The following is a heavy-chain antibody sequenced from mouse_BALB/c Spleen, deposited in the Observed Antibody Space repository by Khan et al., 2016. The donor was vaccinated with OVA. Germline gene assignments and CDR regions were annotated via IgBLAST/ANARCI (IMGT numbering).Heavy chain of an antibody. J-gene: IGHJ1*01. CDR2: INTYTGEP. CDR1: GYTFTNYG. V-gene: IGHV9-3-1*01. D-gene: IGHD6-1*01. CDR3: ARSASYWFVDV. Sequence: IQLVQSGPELKKPGETVKISCKASGYTFTNYGMNWVKQAPGKGLKWMGWINTYTGEPTYADDFKGRFAFSLETSANTAYLQINNLKNEDTATSFCARSASYWFVDVWGAGTTVTVSS.